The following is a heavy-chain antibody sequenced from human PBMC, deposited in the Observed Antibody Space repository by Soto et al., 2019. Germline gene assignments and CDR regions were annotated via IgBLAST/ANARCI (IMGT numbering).Heavy chain of an antibody. Sequence: PGGSLRLSCAASAFTLSAYDMHWVRQPNGKGLEWVSALGAADDPYYLGSVKGRFTISRENAKNSLYLQMNNLRAGDTAVYYCARAYSGRLPRRADYYYAMHVWGQGTPVTVSS. V-gene: IGHV3-13*05. D-gene: IGHD2-15*01. CDR3: ARAYSGRLPRRADYYYAMHV. CDR2: LGAADDP. J-gene: IGHJ6*02. CDR1: AFTLSAYD.